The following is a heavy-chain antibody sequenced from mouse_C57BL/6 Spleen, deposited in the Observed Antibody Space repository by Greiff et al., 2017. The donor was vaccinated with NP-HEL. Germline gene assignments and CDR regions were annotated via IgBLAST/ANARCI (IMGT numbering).Heavy chain of an antibody. D-gene: IGHD1-1*01. V-gene: IGHV1-59*01. CDR2: IDPSDSYT. CDR1: GYTFTSYW. Sequence: VQLQQPGAELVRPGTSVKLSCKASGYTFTSYWMHWVKQRPGQGLEWIGVIDPSDSYTNYNQKFKGKATLTVDTSSSTAYMQLSSLTSEDSAVYYCARSSYGSSYRYFDVWGTGTTVTVSS. J-gene: IGHJ1*03. CDR3: ARSSYGSSYRYFDV.